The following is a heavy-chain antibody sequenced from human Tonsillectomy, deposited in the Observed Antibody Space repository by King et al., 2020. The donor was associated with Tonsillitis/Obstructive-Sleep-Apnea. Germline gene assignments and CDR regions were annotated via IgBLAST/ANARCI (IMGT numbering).Heavy chain of an antibody. J-gene: IGHJ6*03. CDR3: ARGNYYDILTGYYNSYYYYYMDV. V-gene: IGHV1-46*01. CDR1: GYTFTSYY. CDR2: INPSGGST. Sequence: VQLVQSGAEVKKPGASVKVSCKASGYTFTSYYMHWVRQAPGQGLEWVGRINPSGGSTTYAQRFQGRVTMTRDTSTSTVYMELSSLRSEDTAVYYCARGNYYDILTGYYNSYYYYYMDVWGKGTTVTVSS. D-gene: IGHD3-9*01.